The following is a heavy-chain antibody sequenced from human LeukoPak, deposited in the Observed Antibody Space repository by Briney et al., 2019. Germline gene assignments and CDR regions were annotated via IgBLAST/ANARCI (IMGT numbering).Heavy chain of an antibody. D-gene: IGHD5-18*01. CDR1: GYTLTELS. V-gene: IGHV1-24*01. CDR2: FDPEDGET. CDR3: VTGLIQVWLPVIFYY. J-gene: IGHJ4*02. Sequence: ASVKVSCTVSGYTLTELSMHWVRQAPGKGLEWMGGFDPEDGETIYAQKFQGRVTMTEDTSTDTAYMELSSLRSEDTAVYHCVTGLIQVWLPVIFYYWGQGTLVTVSS.